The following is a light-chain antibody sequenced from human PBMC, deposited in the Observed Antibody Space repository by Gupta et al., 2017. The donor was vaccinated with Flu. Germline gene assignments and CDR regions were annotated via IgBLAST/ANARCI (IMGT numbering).Light chain of an antibody. CDR2: WAS. V-gene: IGKV4-1*01. CDR3: QQYFTTPCT. J-gene: IGKJ2*02. CDR1: QSVLYNSNNKNY. Sequence: DIVMTQSPDSLAVSLGERATINCKSSQSVLYNSNNKNYLAWYQQKPGQPPKLLIYWASTRESGVPDRFSGSGSGTDFTLTISSLQAEDVAVYYCQQYFTTPCTFGQGTELKIK.